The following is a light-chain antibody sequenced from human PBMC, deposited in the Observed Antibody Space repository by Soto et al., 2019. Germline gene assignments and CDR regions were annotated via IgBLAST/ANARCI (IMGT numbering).Light chain of an antibody. CDR3: QQSYSTPS. CDR1: QSISIY. Sequence: DIQMTQSPSSLSASVGDRVTITCRASQSISIYLNWYQHKPGKAPNLLIYAASSLQTGVPSRFTGSGSGTDFTLTISSLQPEDFATYYCQQSYSTPSFGQGTRLEIK. V-gene: IGKV1-39*01. CDR2: AAS. J-gene: IGKJ5*01.